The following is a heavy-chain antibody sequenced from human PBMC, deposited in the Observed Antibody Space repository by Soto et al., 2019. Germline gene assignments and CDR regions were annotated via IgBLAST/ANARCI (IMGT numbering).Heavy chain of an antibody. CDR3: ARGGWGLLYYYYYGMDV. CDR2: IYYSGST. D-gene: IGHD2-2*02. V-gene: IGHV4-59*01. CDR1: GGSISSYY. J-gene: IGHJ6*02. Sequence: PSETLSLTCTVSGGSISSYYWSWIRQPPGKGLEWIGYIYYSGSTNYNPSLKSRVTISADTSKNQFSLKLSSVTAADTAVYYCARGGWGLLYYYYYGMDVWGQGTTVTVSS.